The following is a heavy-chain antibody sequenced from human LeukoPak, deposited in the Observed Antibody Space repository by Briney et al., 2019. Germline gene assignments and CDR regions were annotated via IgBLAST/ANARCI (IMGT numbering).Heavy chain of an antibody. CDR3: ARFGWGSYSVGFYYYGMDV. CDR1: GFTFSSYS. V-gene: IGHV3-21*01. Sequence: GGSLRLSCAASGFTFSSYSINWVRQAPGKGLEWVSCVSSTSSFIYYADSVKGRFTISRDNAKNSLYLQMNSLRAEDTAVYYCARFGWGSYSVGFYYYGMDVWGQGTTVTVSS. CDR2: VSSTSSFI. J-gene: IGHJ6*02. D-gene: IGHD3-10*01.